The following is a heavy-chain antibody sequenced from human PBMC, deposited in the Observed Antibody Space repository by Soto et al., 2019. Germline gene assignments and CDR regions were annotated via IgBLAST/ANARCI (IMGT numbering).Heavy chain of an antibody. CDR2: ISVSGGNT. Sequence: PGGSLRLSCAASGFTFSSYAMSWVRQAPGKGLEWVSAISVSGGNTYYADSVKGRFTISRDNSKNTLYLQMNSLRAEDTAVYYCAKRMGKEFDFWGQGTLVTVSS. V-gene: IGHV3-23*01. D-gene: IGHD7-27*01. J-gene: IGHJ4*02. CDR1: GFTFSSYA. CDR3: AKRMGKEFDF.